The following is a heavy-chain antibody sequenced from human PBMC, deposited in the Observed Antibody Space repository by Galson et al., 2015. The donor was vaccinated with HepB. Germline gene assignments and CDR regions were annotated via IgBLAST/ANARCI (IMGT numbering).Heavy chain of an antibody. V-gene: IGHV4-59*12. CDR3: ARGPPAYGDYVGWFDP. Sequence: SETLSLTCTVSGGSISSYYWSWIRQPPGKGLEWIGYIYYSGSTYYNPSLKSRVTISVDRSKNQFSLKLSSVTAADTAVYYRARGPPAYGDYVGWFDPWGQGTLVTVSS. D-gene: IGHD4-17*01. CDR2: IYYSGST. J-gene: IGHJ5*02. CDR1: GGSISSYY.